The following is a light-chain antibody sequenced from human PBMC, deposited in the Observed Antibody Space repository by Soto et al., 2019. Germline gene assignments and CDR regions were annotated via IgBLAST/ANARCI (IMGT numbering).Light chain of an antibody. CDR3: QQANSFQLT. CDR1: QGISRW. CDR2: ASS. J-gene: IGKJ4*01. Sequence: DIQMTQSPSSVSASEGDRVTITCRASQGISRWLAWYQQKPGKAPKLLIYASSSLQSGVPSRFSGSGSGTEFTLTISRLQPEDCASYYCQQANSFQLTFGGGTKVEIK. V-gene: IGKV1-12*01.